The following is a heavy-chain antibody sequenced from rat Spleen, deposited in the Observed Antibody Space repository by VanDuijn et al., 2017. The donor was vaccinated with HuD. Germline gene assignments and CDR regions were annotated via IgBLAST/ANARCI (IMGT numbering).Heavy chain of an antibody. D-gene: IGHD1-2*01. Sequence: EVQLVESGGGLVQPGRSLKLSCAASGFTFNNYWMTWIRQAPGKGLEWVASITNTGDSTYYPDSVKGRFTISRENAKNTQYLQMDSLRSEDTATYYCARDYSNFFPYWYFDFWGPGTMVTVSS. CDR3: ARDYSNFFPYWYFDF. CDR2: ITNTGDST. V-gene: IGHV5-31*01. CDR1: GFTFNNYW. J-gene: IGHJ1*01.